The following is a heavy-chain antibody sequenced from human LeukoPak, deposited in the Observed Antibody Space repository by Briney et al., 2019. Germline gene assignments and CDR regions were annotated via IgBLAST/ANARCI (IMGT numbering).Heavy chain of an antibody. CDR3: AANPLYCSGGSCYWFDP. V-gene: IGHV3-9*01. J-gene: IGHJ5*02. D-gene: IGHD2-15*01. CDR1: GFTFDDYA. Sequence: GRSLRLFCAASGFTFDDYAMHWVRQAPGKGLEWVSGISWNSGSIGYADSVKGRFTISRDNAKNSLYLQMNSLRAEDTALYYCAANPLYCSGGSCYWFDPWGQGTLVAVSS. CDR2: ISWNSGSI.